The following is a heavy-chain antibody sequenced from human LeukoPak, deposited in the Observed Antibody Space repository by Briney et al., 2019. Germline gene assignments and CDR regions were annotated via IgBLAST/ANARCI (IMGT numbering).Heavy chain of an antibody. CDR2: ISSSSSYT. Sequence: GGSLRLSCAASGFTFSDYYMSWIRQAPGKGLEWVSYISSSSSYTNYADSVKGRFTISRDNSKNTLYLQINSLRDEDTAVYYCAKDLYDLVYAISFDYWGQGTLVTVSS. CDR3: AKDLYDLVYAISFDY. D-gene: IGHD2-8*01. V-gene: IGHV3-11*05. J-gene: IGHJ4*02. CDR1: GFTFSDYY.